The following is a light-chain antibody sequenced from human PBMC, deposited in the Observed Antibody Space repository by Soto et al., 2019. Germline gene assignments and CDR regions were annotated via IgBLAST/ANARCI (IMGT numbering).Light chain of an antibody. J-gene: IGLJ2*01. CDR1: SSDVGDYNY. V-gene: IGLV2-11*01. CDR3: CSYAGTYTVV. CDR2: EVS. Sequence: QSALTQPRSVSGSPGQPVTISCTGTSSDVGDYNYVSWYQQHPGKAPKFIIYEVSKRPSGVPDRFSGSKSGNTASLTISGLQAEDEADYYCCSYAGTYTVVFGGGTKLTVL.